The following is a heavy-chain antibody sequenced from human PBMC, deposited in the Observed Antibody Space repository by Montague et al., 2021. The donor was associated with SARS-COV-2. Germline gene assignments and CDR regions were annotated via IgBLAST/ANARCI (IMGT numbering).Heavy chain of an antibody. CDR2: IYAGESST. J-gene: IGHJ6*02. Sequence: SLRLSCAASGFTFGKYAMSWVRQVPGKGLEWVSVIYAGESSTSYADSVEGRFTISRDNSKNLVFLQMNSLRAEDTAVYYCAKDGDFNSNFKSAGLDVWGQGTTVTVSS. CDR3: AKDGDFNSNFKSAGLDV. V-gene: IGHV3-23*03. CDR1: GFTFGKYA. D-gene: IGHD4-11*01.